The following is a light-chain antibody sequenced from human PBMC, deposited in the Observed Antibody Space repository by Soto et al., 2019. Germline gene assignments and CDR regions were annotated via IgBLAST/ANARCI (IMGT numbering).Light chain of an antibody. V-gene: IGKV3-20*01. CDR1: QSVRSNY. Sequence: EIVLTQSPVTLSLSPGERATLSCRASQSVRSNYLAWYQQKPGQAPRLIIYGAPSRATDIPDRFSGSGSGTDFSLTISRLEPEDFAVYSCQQYGSTPPTFGQGTKVEIK. CDR2: GAP. CDR3: QQYGSTPPT. J-gene: IGKJ1*01.